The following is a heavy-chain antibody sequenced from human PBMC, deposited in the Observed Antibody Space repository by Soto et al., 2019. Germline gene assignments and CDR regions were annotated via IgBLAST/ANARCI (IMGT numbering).Heavy chain of an antibody. J-gene: IGHJ4*02. D-gene: IGHD2-15*01. V-gene: IGHV1-69*13. CDR2: IIPIFGTA. Sequence: GASVKVSCKASGGTFSSYAISWVRQAPGQGLEWMGGIIPIFGTANYAQKFQGRVTITADESTSTAYMELSSLRSEDTAVYYCARYCSGGSCYPYYFDYWGQGTLVTVSS. CDR3: ARYCSGGSCYPYYFDY. CDR1: GGTFSSYA.